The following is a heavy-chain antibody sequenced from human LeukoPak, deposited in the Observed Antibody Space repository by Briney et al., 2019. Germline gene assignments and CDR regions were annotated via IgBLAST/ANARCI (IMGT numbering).Heavy chain of an antibody. J-gene: IGHJ4*02. D-gene: IGHD2-15*01. Sequence: PSQTLSLTCTVSGGSISRGDYDWSWIRQPPGKGLEWIGCIYYSGSAYYNPSLKSRVSISVDTSKNQFSLKLSSVTAADTAVYYCARALGYCSGGSCRRPYYFDYWGQGTLVTVSS. CDR3: ARALGYCSGGSCRRPYYFDY. CDR1: GGSISRGDYD. CDR2: IYYSGSA. V-gene: IGHV4-30-4*01.